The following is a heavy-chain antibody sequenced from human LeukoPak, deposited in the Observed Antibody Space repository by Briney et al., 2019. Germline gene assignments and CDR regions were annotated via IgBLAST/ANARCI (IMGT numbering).Heavy chain of an antibody. J-gene: IGHJ2*01. V-gene: IGHV3-15*01. CDR3: TTGPRFGGWDKGYWYFDL. Sequence: PGGSLRLSCAASGFTFSNAWMSWVRQAPGKGLEWVGRIKSKTDGGTTDYAAPVKGSFTISRDDSKNTLYLQMNSLKTEDTAVYYCTTGPRFGGWDKGYWYFDLWGRGTLVTVSS. D-gene: IGHD3-10*01. CDR2: IKSKTDGGTT. CDR1: GFTFSNAW.